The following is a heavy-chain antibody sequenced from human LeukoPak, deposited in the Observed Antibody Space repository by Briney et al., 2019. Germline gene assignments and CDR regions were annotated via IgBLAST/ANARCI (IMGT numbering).Heavy chain of an antibody. CDR1: GFTFSNYG. V-gene: IGHV3-23*01. CDR2: ISGSDAGT. J-gene: IGHJ1*01. CDR3: AKGSYSSGWS. D-gene: IGHD6-19*01. Sequence: GGSLRLSRAASGFTFSNYGMSWVRQAPGKGLEWVTIISGSDAGTDYADSVKGRFTISRDNSKNTLFLQMNGLRAVDTAVFYCAKGSYSSGWSWGQGTLVTVSS.